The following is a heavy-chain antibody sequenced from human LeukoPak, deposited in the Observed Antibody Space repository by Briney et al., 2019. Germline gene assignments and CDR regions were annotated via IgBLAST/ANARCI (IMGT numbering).Heavy chain of an antibody. Sequence: TSETLSLTCTVSGYSISSGYYWGWIRQPPGKGLEWIGSIYHSGSTYYNPSLKSRVTISVDTSKNQFSLKLSSVTAADTAVYYCARGGRDYYDSTWFDPWGQGTLVTVSS. CDR1: GYSISSGYY. V-gene: IGHV4-38-2*02. J-gene: IGHJ5*02. CDR3: ARGGRDYYDSTWFDP. D-gene: IGHD3-22*01. CDR2: IYHSGST.